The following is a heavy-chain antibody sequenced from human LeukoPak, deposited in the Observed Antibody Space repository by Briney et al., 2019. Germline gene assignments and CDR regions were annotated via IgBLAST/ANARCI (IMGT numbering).Heavy chain of an antibody. D-gene: IGHD3-22*01. CDR3: ARDRVIGYYDSSGYYSMFDP. J-gene: IGHJ5*02. Sequence: GGSLRLSCAASGFTFSSYSVNWVRQAPGKGLEWVSSISSSSSYIYYADSVKGRFTISRDNAKNSLYLQMNSLRAEDTAVYYCARDRVIGYYDSSGYYSMFDPWGQGTLVTVSS. CDR2: ISSSSSYI. V-gene: IGHV3-21*01. CDR1: GFTFSSYS.